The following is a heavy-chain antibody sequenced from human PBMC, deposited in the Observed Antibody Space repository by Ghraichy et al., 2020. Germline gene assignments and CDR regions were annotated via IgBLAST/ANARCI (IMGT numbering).Heavy chain of an antibody. CDR3: ARNSTVEGAFDI. Sequence: SETLSLTCAVYGGSFSGYYWSWIRQPPGKGLEWIGEINHSGSTNYNPSLKSRVTISVDTSKNQFSLKLSSVTAADTAVYYCARNSTVEGAFDIWGQGTMVTVSS. CDR1: GGSFSGYY. CDR2: INHSGST. V-gene: IGHV4-34*01. D-gene: IGHD4-17*01. J-gene: IGHJ3*02.